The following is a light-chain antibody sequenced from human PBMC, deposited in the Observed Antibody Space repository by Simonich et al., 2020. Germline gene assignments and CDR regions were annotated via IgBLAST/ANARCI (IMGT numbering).Light chain of an antibody. CDR1: SMDVGGYNY. Sequence: QSALTQPRQVSGSPGQSVTISCTGTSMDVGGYNYVSWYQQHPGKAPKLIIYDVSKRPSGVPDRFSGSKSGNTASLTISGLQAEDEADYYCCSYAGSYTWVFGGGTKLTVL. V-gene: IGLV2-11*01. CDR2: DVS. CDR3: CSYAGSYTWV. J-gene: IGLJ3*02.